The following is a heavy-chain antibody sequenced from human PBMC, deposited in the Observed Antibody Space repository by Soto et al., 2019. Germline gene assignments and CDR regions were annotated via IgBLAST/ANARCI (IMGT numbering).Heavy chain of an antibody. CDR1: GFTFSSYA. Sequence: PGGSLRLSCAASGFTFSSYAMKWVRQAPGKGLEWVSLIGESGTPTYYADSVKGRFTISRGNSGNTLFLEMYSLRAEDTAVYYCARYIPGVRYYGMDVWGQGTTVTFSS. J-gene: IGHJ6*02. V-gene: IGHV3-23*01. CDR2: IGESGTPT. CDR3: ARYIPGVRYYGMDV. D-gene: IGHD2-2*01.